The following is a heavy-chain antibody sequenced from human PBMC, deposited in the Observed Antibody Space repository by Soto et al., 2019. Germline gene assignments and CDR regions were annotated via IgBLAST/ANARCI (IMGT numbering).Heavy chain of an antibody. V-gene: IGHV3-73*01. CDR2: IRSKANSYAT. D-gene: IGHD5-12*01. CDR1: GFPFSGSA. CDR3: TRPGYSGYDSYYFDY. Sequence: GGSLRLSCAASGFPFSGSAMHWVRQASGKGLEWVGRIRSKANSYATAYAASVKGRFTISRDDSKNTAYLQMNSLKTEDTAVYYCTRPGYSGYDSYYFDYWGQGTLVTVSS. J-gene: IGHJ4*02.